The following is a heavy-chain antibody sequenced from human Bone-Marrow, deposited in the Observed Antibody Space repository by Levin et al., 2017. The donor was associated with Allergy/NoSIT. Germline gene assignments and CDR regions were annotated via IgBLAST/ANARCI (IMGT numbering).Heavy chain of an antibody. CDR2: ISSNSRYI. J-gene: IGHJ4*02. D-gene: IGHD3-16*02. CDR1: GFTFRNHT. Sequence: PGGSLRLSCVAFGFTFRNHTMIWVRQAPGQGLEWVSSISSNSRYIHYAENLEGRLTISRDDAKNSLYLRLDSLTAADTAVYYCAKMGDSRSTAGYYFDNWGPGTLVTVSS. V-gene: IGHV3-21*01. CDR3: AKMGDSRSTAGYYFDN.